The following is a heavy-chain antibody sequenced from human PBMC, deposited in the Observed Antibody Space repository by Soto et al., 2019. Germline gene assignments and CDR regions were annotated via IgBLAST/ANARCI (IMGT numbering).Heavy chain of an antibody. CDR3: AKGWSSSSSNLFDY. D-gene: IGHD6-6*01. CDR2: ISIAGGTT. V-gene: IGHV3-23*01. J-gene: IGHJ4*02. CDR1: RLTVTNNY. Sequence: GGSLRLSCAVSRLTVTNNYMNWVRQAPGKGLEWVSTISIAGGTTYYAESVKGRFTISRDNSKNTLYLQMNSLRAEDTAIYYCAKGWSSSSSNLFDYWGPGTLVTVSS.